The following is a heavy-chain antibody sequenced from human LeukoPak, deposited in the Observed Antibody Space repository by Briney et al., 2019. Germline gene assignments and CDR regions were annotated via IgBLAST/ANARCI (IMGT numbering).Heavy chain of an antibody. CDR2: IYWNDDK. Sequence: SGPTLVKPTQTLTLTCTFSGFSLGTSGVGVGWIRQPPGKALEWLALIYWNDDKRYSPSLKSRLTITKDTSKNQVVLTMTNMDPVDTATYYCAHRPPYYDSSGYYLYWGQGTLVTVSS. CDR3: AHRPPYYDSSGYYLY. D-gene: IGHD3-22*01. CDR1: GFSLGTSGVG. V-gene: IGHV2-5*01. J-gene: IGHJ4*02.